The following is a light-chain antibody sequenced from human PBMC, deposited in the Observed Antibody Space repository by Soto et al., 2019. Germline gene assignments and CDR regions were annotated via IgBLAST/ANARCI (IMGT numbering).Light chain of an antibody. CDR2: GNS. Sequence: QSVLTQPPSVSGAPGQRVTISCTGSSSKIGAGYDVHWYQQLPGTAPKLLLYGNSNRPSGVPDRFSGSKSGTSASLAITGLQAEDEADYYCQSYDSSLSGYVFGTGTKLTVL. CDR3: QSYDSSLSGYV. J-gene: IGLJ1*01. CDR1: SSKIGAGYD. V-gene: IGLV1-40*01.